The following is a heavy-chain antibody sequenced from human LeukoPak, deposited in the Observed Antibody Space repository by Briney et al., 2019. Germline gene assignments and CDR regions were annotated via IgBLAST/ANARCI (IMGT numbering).Heavy chain of an antibody. D-gene: IGHD6-6*01. Sequence: PSETLSLTCTVSGGSISSYYWSWIWQPPGKGLEWIGYIYTSGSTNYNPSLKSRVTISVDTSKNQFSLKLSSVTAADTAVYYCARHEYSSSPGTLIDYWGQGTLVTVSS. CDR2: IYTSGST. J-gene: IGHJ4*02. CDR1: GGSISSYY. V-gene: IGHV4-4*09. CDR3: ARHEYSSSPGTLIDY.